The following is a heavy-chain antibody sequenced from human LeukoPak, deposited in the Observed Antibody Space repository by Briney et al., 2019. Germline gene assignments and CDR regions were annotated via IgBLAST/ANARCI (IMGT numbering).Heavy chain of an antibody. Sequence: PGGSLRLSCAASGFTFSSYSMNWVRQAPGKGLEWVSYISSSSSTIYYADSVKGRFTISRDNAKNSLYLQMNSLRDEDTAVYYCAGYVDRIEYFQHWGQGTLVTVSS. J-gene: IGHJ1*01. D-gene: IGHD3-9*01. CDR3: AGYVDRIEYFQH. V-gene: IGHV3-48*02. CDR1: GFTFSSYS. CDR2: ISSSSSTI.